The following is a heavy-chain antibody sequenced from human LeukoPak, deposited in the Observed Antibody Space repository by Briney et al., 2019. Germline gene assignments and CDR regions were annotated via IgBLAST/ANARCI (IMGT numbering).Heavy chain of an antibody. J-gene: IGHJ4*02. CDR3: ARRATSGDCYDY. V-gene: IGHV1-69*05. CDR1: GGTFSSYA. Sequence: VASVKVSCKASGGTFSSYAISWVRQAPGQGLEWMGRIIPIFGTANYAQKFQGRVTITTDESTSTAYMELSSLRSEDTAMYYCARRATSGDCYDYWGQGTLVTVSS. D-gene: IGHD2-15*01. CDR2: IIPIFGTA.